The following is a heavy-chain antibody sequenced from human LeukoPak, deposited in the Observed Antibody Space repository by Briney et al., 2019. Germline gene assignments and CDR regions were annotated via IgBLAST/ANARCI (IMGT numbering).Heavy chain of an antibody. CDR3: ARGLNSSGWLEDNWFDP. J-gene: IGHJ5*02. Sequence: PSETLSLTCTVSGGSISSSSYYWGWIRQPPGKGLEWIGSIYYSGSTCYNPSLKSRVTISVDTSKNQFSLKLSSVTAADTAVYYCARGLNSSGWLEDNWFDPWGQGTLVTVSS. CDR1: GGSISSSSYY. D-gene: IGHD6-19*01. CDR2: IYYSGST. V-gene: IGHV4-39*01.